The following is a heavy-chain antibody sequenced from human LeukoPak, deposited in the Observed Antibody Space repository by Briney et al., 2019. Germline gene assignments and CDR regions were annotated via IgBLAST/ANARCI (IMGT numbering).Heavy chain of an antibody. CDR3: ARGEVDSSSSYDY. J-gene: IGHJ4*02. CDR2: IYSGGST. V-gene: IGHV3-53*01. Sequence: PGGSLRLSCAASDFTVSSNYMNWVRQAPGKGLEWVSVIYSGGSTYYADSVKGRFTISRDNSKNTLYLQMNSLRAEDTAVYYCARGEVDSSSSYDYWGQGTLVTVSS. CDR1: DFTVSSNY. D-gene: IGHD6-13*01.